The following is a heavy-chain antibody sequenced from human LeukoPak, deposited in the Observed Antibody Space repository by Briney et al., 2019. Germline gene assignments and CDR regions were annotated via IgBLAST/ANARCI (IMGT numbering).Heavy chain of an antibody. V-gene: IGHV4-38-2*01. Sequence: PSETLSLTCAVSVYSISSGYYWGWIRQPPGKGLEWIGSIYHSGSTYYNPSLKSRVTISVDTSKNQFSLKLSSVTAADTAVYYCASTKSSRYFDWLLSTGYYMDVWGKGTTVTVSS. CDR2: IYHSGST. CDR3: ASTKSSRYFDWLLSTGYYMDV. J-gene: IGHJ6*03. CDR1: VYSISSGYY. D-gene: IGHD3-9*01.